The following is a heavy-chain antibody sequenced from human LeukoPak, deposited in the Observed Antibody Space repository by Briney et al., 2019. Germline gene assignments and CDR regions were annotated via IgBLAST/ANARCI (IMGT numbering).Heavy chain of an antibody. V-gene: IGHV3-7*01. CDR2: IKHNGDEL. CDR1: GFTFSSYW. J-gene: IGHJ4*02. D-gene: IGHD3-16*01. CDR3: ARELRTFDS. Sequence: GGSLRLSCAASGFTFSSYWMTWVRQAPGKGLEWVANIKHNGDELNYVGSLEGRFTISRDNAKNSLYLHMASLRAEDTAVYYCARELRTFDSWGQGTLVTVSS.